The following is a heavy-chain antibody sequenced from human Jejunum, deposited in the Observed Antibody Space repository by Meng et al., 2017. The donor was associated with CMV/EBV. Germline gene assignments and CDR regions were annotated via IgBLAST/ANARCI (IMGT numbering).Heavy chain of an antibody. V-gene: IGHV3-9*01. J-gene: IGHJ6*02. Sequence: ASGFTFGDYAMHCVRHAPGKGLEWVSGISWNSGSIGYADSVKGRFTISRDSARNSLYLQMNSLRAEDTALYYCAKEHLEYYYGMDVWGQGTTVTVSS. CDR1: GFTFGDYA. D-gene: IGHD1-1*01. CDR2: ISWNSGSI. CDR3: AKEHLEYYYGMDV.